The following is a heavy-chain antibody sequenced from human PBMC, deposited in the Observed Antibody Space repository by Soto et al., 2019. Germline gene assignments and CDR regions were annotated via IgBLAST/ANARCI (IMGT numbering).Heavy chain of an antibody. CDR2: IWYDGSNK. Sequence: GGSLRLSCAASGFTFSSYGMHWVRQAPGKGLEWVAVIWYDGSNKYYADSVKGRFTISRDNSKNTLYLQMNSLRAEDTAVYYCARELPAAPSKYYFDYWGQGTLVTVSS. J-gene: IGHJ4*02. CDR1: GFTFSSYG. CDR3: ARELPAAPSKYYFDY. V-gene: IGHV3-33*01. D-gene: IGHD2-2*01.